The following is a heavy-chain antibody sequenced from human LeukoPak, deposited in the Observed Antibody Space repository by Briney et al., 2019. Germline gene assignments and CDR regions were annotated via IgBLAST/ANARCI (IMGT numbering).Heavy chain of an antibody. CDR1: GYTFTNYG. CDR3: ARGKFYMDV. Sequence: APVKVSCKASGYTFTNYGITWVRQAPGQGLEWMGWISPYKGNTNYTQKLQGRFAMTTDTSTTTAYMELSSLTPDDTAVYYCARGKFYMDVWGKGTTVTVSS. V-gene: IGHV1-18*01. CDR2: ISPYKGNT. J-gene: IGHJ6*03. D-gene: IGHD4-23*01.